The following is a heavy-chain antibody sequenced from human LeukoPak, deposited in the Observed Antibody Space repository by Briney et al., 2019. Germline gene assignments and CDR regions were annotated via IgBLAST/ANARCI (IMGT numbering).Heavy chain of an antibody. CDR1: GGPISSSSYY. J-gene: IGHJ6*03. CDR2: IYYSGST. V-gene: IGHV4-39*01. Sequence: SETLSLTCTVSGGPISSSSYYWGWIRQPPGKGLEWIGSIYYSGSTYYNPSLKSRVTIFVDTSKNQFSLKLSSVTAADTAVYYCARHKGDYYYYYMDVWGKGTTVTVSS. CDR3: ARHKGDYYYYYMDV.